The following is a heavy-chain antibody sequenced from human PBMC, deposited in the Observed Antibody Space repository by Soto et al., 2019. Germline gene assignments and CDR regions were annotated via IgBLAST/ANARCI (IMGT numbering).Heavy chain of an antibody. CDR2: ISYDGSNK. J-gene: IGHJ4*02. V-gene: IGHV3-30-3*01. CDR3: ARDPWELLNYFDY. CDR1: GFTFSSYA. Sequence: GGSLRLSCAASGFTFSSYAMHWVRQAPGKGLEWVAVISYDGSNKYYADSVKGRVTISRDNSKNTLYLQMNSLRAEDTAVYYCARDPWELLNYFDYWGQGTLVTVSS. D-gene: IGHD1-26*01.